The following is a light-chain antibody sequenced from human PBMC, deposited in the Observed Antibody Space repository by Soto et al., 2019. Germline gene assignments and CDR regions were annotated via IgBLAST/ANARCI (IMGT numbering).Light chain of an antibody. J-gene: IGKJ5*01. CDR1: QGISSS. V-gene: IGKV1D-12*01. CDR3: QQANSFPIT. CDR2: AAS. Sequence: DIPMTQSPSSVSASVGDRVTITCRASQGISSSLAWYQQKPGKAPKLLIYAASSLQGGVPSRFSGSGSGTDFTLTISSLQPEDFATYYCQQANSFPITFGQGTRLEIK.